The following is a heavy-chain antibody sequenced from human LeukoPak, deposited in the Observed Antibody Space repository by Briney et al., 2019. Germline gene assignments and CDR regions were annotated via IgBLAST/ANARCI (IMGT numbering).Heavy chain of an antibody. D-gene: IGHD5-18*01. CDR3: ATSDYSYGPRDFDY. Sequence: ASVKVSCKASGYTFTSYDISWVRQAPGQGLEWMGWISAYNGNTNYAQKLQGRVTMTTDTSTSTAYMELRSLRSDDTAVYYCATSDYSYGPRDFDYWGQGTLVTVSS. V-gene: IGHV1-18*01. CDR2: ISAYNGNT. J-gene: IGHJ4*02. CDR1: GYTFTSYD.